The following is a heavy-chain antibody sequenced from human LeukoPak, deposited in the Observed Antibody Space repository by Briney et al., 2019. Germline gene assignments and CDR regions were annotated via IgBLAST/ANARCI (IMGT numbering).Heavy chain of an antibody. D-gene: IGHD3-10*01. CDR3: AKGAGYYGSGTILPWDYYYYGMDV. V-gene: IGHV3-23*01. Sequence: PGGSLRLSCEVSGFTFSSYAMSWVRQAPGKGLEWVSGISGSSGRTYYADSVKGRFTISRDNSKNTLYLQMNSLRAEDTAVYYCAKGAGYYGSGTILPWDYYYYGMDVWGQGTTVTVSS. CDR1: GFTFSSYA. J-gene: IGHJ6*02. CDR2: ISGSSGRT.